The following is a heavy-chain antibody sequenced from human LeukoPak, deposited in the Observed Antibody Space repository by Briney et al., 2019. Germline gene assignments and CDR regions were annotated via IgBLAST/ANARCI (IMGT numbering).Heavy chain of an antibody. D-gene: IGHD1-1*01. J-gene: IGHJ4*02. CDR3: ARLWRPTGTTIPLYSDY. CDR2: IYPGDSDT. V-gene: IGHV5-51*01. Sequence: GESLKISCKGSGYSFTSYWTAWVRQMPGKGLEWMGIIYPGDSDTRYSPSFQGQVTISADQSISTAYLQWSSLKASDTAMYYCARLWRPTGTTIPLYSDYWGQGTLVTVSS. CDR1: GYSFTSYW.